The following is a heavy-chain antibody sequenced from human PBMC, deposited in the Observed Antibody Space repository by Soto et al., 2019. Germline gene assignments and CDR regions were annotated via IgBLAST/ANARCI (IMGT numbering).Heavy chain of an antibody. CDR3: ARGWGHTSGDVDY. J-gene: IGHJ4*02. D-gene: IGHD5-12*01. CDR1: GYPFPNYC. CDR2: ISVSSGNR. Sequence: QVQLVQSGPEVKKPGASVKVSCKASGYPFPNYCLSWVRQAPGQGLEWMGWISVSSGNREYTQKYQDRLIMTTDTSTTTAYMELRSLTSDDTAVYYCARGWGHTSGDVDYWGQGTLVIVSS. V-gene: IGHV1-18*04.